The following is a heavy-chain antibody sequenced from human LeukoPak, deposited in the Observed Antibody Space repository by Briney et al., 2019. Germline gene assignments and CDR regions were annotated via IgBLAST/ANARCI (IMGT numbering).Heavy chain of an antibody. V-gene: IGHV3-7*03. CDR2: IKQDGSEK. J-gene: IGHJ4*02. CDR3: ARVAYYYGSGSYYRGVDY. D-gene: IGHD3-10*01. CDR1: GFTLSSYW. Sequence: SGGSLRLSCAASGFTLSSYWMSWVRQAPGKGLEWVANIKQDGSEKYYVDSVKGRFTISRDNAKNSLYLQMNSLRAEDTAVYYCARVAYYYGSGSYYRGVDYWGQGTLVTVSS.